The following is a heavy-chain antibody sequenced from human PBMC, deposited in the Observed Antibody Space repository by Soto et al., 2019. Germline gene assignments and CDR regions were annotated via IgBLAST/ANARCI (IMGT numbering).Heavy chain of an antibody. V-gene: IGHV4-34*01. CDR1: GGSFSGYY. J-gene: IGHJ4*02. D-gene: IGHD1-1*01. CDR2: INHSGST. CDR3: ARGFGTANFDY. Sequence: SETLSLTCAGYGGSFSGYYWSWIRQPPGKGLEWIGEINHSGSTDYNPSLKSRVTISVDTSKNQFSLKLSSVTAADTAVYYCARGFGTANFDYWGKGTLVTVSS.